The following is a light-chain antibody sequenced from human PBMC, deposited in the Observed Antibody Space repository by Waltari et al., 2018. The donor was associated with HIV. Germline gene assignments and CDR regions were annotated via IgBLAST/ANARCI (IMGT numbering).Light chain of an antibody. CDR3: AVWDDSLEGVL. J-gene: IGLJ2*01. CDR1: SSNIGNNT. V-gene: IGLV1-44*01. CDR2: TNN. Sequence: QSVLTQPPSASGTPGQRVTISCSGGSSNIGNNTVNWYQHSPGTAPKLLIYTNNQRPAGGPDRFSCSKSGTSGSLAISGLQSEDEAEYYCAVWDDSLEGVLFGGGTKLTVL.